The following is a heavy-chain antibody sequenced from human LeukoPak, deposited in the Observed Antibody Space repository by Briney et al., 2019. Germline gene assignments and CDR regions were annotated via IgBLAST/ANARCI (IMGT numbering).Heavy chain of an antibody. V-gene: IGHV4-34*01. CDR2: INHSGST. CDR3: ARGKGTINWFDP. J-gene: IGHJ5*02. Sequence: PSETLSLTCAVYGGSFSGYYWSWIRQPPGKGLEWIGEINHSGSTNYNPSLKSRVTISVDTSKNQFSLNLSSVTAADTAVYYCARGKGTINWFDPWGQGTLVTVSS. CDR1: GGSFSGYY.